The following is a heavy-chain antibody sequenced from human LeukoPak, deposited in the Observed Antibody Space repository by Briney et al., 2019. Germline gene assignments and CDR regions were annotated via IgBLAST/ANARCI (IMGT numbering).Heavy chain of an antibody. J-gene: IGHJ5*02. CDR2: MNPNSGNT. CDR1: GYSFTSYN. Sequence: ASVKVSCKASGYSFTSYNINWVRHATGQGLEWMGWMNPNSGNTAYAQKFQGRITMTRNTSINTAYMELSSLRSDDTALYYCARDQYATSDGSWGQGTLVTVSS. V-gene: IGHV1-8*01. D-gene: IGHD5-24*01. CDR3: ARDQYATSDGS.